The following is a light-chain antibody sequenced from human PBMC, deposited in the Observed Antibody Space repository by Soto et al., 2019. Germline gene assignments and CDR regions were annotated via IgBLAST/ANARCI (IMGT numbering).Light chain of an antibody. Sequence: ERVMTQSPVTLSVSPGESVTLSCRASQSVGTNLAWYQQKPGQAPSLLIYGVSTRATGIPTRFSDSGSGRQFTLTISSLQSEDFAVYYCQQYNNWPQTFGQGTKVEIK. V-gene: IGKV3-15*01. CDR3: QQYNNWPQT. CDR1: QSVGTN. J-gene: IGKJ1*01. CDR2: GVS.